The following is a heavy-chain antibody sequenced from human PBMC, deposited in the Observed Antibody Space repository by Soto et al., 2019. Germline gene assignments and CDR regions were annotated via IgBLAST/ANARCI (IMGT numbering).Heavy chain of an antibody. CDR1: GYTFTSYS. J-gene: IGHJ4*02. CDR2: ISAYNGNT. V-gene: IGHV1-18*01. CDR3: ARDGPPLDY. Sequence: QVQLVQSGAEVKKPGASVKVSCKASGYTFTSYSISWVRQAPGQGLEWRGWISAYNGNTKYAQKLQGRVTMTTDTSPSTASMELRSLRSDDTAVYSCARDGPPLDYWGQGILVTVSS.